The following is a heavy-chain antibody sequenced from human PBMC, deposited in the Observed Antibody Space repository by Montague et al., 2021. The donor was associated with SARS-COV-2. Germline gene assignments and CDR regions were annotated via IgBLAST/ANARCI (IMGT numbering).Heavy chain of an antibody. Sequence: SETLSLTCNVSGDSMSGYYWTWIRQIPGKGLEWIGYIYYGGSSNYNPSLKSRVTISVGSAKNQFSLKLTSVTAADTAVYYCARQGGSNYGWFDPWGQGTLVTVSS. D-gene: IGHD1-26*01. CDR2: IYYGGSS. J-gene: IGHJ5*02. CDR3: ARQGGSNYGWFDP. CDR1: GDSMSGYY. V-gene: IGHV4-59*08.